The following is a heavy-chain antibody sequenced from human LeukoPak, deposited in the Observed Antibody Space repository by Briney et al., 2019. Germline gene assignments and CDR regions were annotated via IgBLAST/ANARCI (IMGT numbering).Heavy chain of an antibody. CDR1: GGKFSSYA. V-gene: IGHV1-69*13. D-gene: IGHD2-2*01. CDR3: VLDQGRYFYYMDV. Sequence: SVKVSCKVSGGKFSSYAISWVLQAPGQGLEWVGGIITFFGTPYYVQKFQDRVTITADESASTAYMELSSLRSEDTAVYFCVLDQGRYFYYMDVWGRGTTVTISS. J-gene: IGHJ6*03. CDR2: IITFFGTP.